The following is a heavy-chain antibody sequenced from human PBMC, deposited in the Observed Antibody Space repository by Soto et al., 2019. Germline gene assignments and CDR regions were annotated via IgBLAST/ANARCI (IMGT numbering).Heavy chain of an antibody. CDR3: ASWVGIAARGQFDY. CDR2: IYYSGST. J-gene: IGHJ4*02. Sequence: SETLSLTCTVSGGSISSSSYYWGWIRQHPGKGLEWIGNIYYSGSTYHNPSLKSRVTISVDTSKNQFSLKLSSVTAADTAVYYCASWVGIAARGQFDYWGQGTLVTVSS. CDR1: GGSISSSSYY. V-gene: IGHV4-39*07. D-gene: IGHD6-6*01.